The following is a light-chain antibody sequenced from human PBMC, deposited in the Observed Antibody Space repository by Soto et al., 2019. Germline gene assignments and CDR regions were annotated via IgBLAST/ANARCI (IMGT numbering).Light chain of an antibody. CDR2: GAS. CDR3: QQTNSFLTIT. Sequence: DIQMTQSPSSVSASVGDRVTITCRASQDIGSWLAWYQQKPGKAPKILIYGASILQRGVPSRFSGSGSGTDFTPTISSLQPEDFATYYCQQTNSFLTITFGPGTKVDIK. J-gene: IGKJ3*01. V-gene: IGKV1-12*01. CDR1: QDIGSW.